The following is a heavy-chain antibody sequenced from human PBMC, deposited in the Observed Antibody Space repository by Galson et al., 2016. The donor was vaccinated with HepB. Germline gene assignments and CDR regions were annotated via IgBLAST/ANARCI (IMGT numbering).Heavy chain of an antibody. V-gene: IGHV1-24*01. J-gene: IGHJ3*01. CDR2: FDPEDDQT. CDR1: GYTLTKFS. Sequence: SVKVSCKASGYTLTKFSMHWVRQGPGKGLEWMGGFDPEDDQTRYAQKFQGRVTMTEDSSTNTAYMELSSLRSQDTAGYYCATEIRSGFDVWGQGTMVTVSS. D-gene: IGHD6-19*01. CDR3: ATEIRSGFDV.